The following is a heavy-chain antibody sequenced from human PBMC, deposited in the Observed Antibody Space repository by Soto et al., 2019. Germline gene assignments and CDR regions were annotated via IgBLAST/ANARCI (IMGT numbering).Heavy chain of an antibody. D-gene: IGHD3-16*01. V-gene: IGHV1-8*01. Sequence: QVQLVQSGAEVKKPGASVKVSCKASGDTFTGDEITWVRQATGQGLEWMGWMNLNGGNTGYAQTFQGRVSMTGNASISTAYMELSSLRSEDTAVYYCARVHRGSRYFYYLDVWGKGTTVIVSS. CDR3: ARVHRGSRYFYYLDV. CDR2: MNLNGGNT. CDR1: GDTFTGDE. J-gene: IGHJ6*03.